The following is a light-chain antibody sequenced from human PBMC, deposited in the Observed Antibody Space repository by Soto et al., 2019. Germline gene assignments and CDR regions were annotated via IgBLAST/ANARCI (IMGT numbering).Light chain of an antibody. CDR3: TSYTGTSTLYV. CDR2: EVS. Sequence: QSALTQPASVSGSPGQSITISCTGTSNDIGNYNYVSWYQQHPGKAPKVMIYEVSNRPSGISNRFSGSKSGNTASLTISGLQAEDEADYYCTSYTGTSTLYVFGIGTKVTVL. V-gene: IGLV2-14*01. J-gene: IGLJ1*01. CDR1: SNDIGNYNY.